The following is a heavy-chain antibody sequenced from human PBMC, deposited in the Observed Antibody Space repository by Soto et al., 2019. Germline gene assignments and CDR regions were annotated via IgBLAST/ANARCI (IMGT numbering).Heavy chain of an antibody. D-gene: IGHD3-10*01. CDR3: ARGYYGSGSLPGYYYYYGMDV. CDR1: GGTFSSYA. J-gene: IGHJ6*02. Sequence: QVQLVQSGAEVKKPGSSVKVSCKASGGTFSSYAISWVRQAPGQGLEWMGGIIPIFGTANYAQKFQGRVTITADESTSTANMELSSLRSEDTAVYYCARGYYGSGSLPGYYYYYGMDVWGQGTTVTVSS. V-gene: IGHV1-69*01. CDR2: IIPIFGTA.